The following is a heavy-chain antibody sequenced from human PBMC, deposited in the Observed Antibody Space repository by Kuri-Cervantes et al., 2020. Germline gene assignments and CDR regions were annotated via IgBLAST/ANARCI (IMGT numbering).Heavy chain of an antibody. Sequence: GESLKISCAASGFTFSSYWMSWVRQAPGKGLEWVANIKQDGSEKYYVDSVKGRFTISRDNAKNSLYLQMNSLRAEDTAVYYCARERSYYDSSGYYVDYWGQGTLVTDSS. V-gene: IGHV3-7*01. D-gene: IGHD3-22*01. CDR2: IKQDGSEK. J-gene: IGHJ4*02. CDR1: GFTFSSYW. CDR3: ARERSYYDSSGYYVDY.